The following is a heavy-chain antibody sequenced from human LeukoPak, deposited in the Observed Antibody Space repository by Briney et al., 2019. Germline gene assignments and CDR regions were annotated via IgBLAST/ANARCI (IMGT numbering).Heavy chain of an antibody. J-gene: IGHJ4*02. Sequence: GGSLRLSCAASGFTFSDYYMSWIRQAPGKGLEWVAGISLDGNSEYYTDSVKGRFTISRDNSKNTLYLQMNSLRAEDMAVYYCAREDNSSGRAGIFGFYWGQGTLVTVSA. CDR3: AREDNSSGRAGIFGFY. CDR2: ISLDGNSE. V-gene: IGHV3-30-3*01. D-gene: IGHD6-19*01. CDR1: GFTFSDYY.